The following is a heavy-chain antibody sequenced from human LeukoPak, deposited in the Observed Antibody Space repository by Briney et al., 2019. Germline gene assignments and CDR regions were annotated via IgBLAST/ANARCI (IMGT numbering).Heavy chain of an antibody. Sequence: SETLSLTCTVSGGSINTYYWSWIRQPPGKGLEWIGYLYNSGTTNCNPSLKSRVSISGDTSKNQFSLKLISVTAADTAVYYCARRGVKTTRFDYWGQGILVTVSS. CDR2: LYNSGTT. J-gene: IGHJ4*02. D-gene: IGHD1-1*01. V-gene: IGHV4-59*01. CDR3: ARRGVKTTRFDY. CDR1: GGSINTYY.